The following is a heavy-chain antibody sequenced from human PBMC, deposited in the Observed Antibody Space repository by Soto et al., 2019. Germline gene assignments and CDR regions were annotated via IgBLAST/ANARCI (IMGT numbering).Heavy chain of an antibody. J-gene: IGHJ4*02. CDR1: GFTFTRYA. D-gene: IGHD3-3*01. Sequence: QTGGPLSLSCAASGFTFTRYAMSWVRQAPGKGLEWVSAIIGSGGRTYYADSVKGRFTISRDNAKNSLYLQMNSLRAEDTAVYYCARDLQVRLRFLEWVPSHFDYWGQGTLVTVSS. CDR2: IIGSGGRT. CDR3: ARDLQVRLRFLEWVPSHFDY. V-gene: IGHV3-23*01.